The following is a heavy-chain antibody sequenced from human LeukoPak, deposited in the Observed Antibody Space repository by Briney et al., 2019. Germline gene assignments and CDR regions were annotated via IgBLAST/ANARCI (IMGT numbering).Heavy chain of an antibody. J-gene: IGHJ3*02. Sequence: PSETLSLTCTVSGGSISSHYWSWIRQPPGKGLEWIGYIYYSGSTNYNSSLKGRVTISVDTSKNQFSLKLSSVTAADTAVYYCAREDDSSQGGDDAFDIWGQGTMVTVSS. CDR2: IYYSGST. CDR1: GGSISSHY. CDR3: AREDDSSQGGDDAFDI. V-gene: IGHV4-59*11. D-gene: IGHD6-13*01.